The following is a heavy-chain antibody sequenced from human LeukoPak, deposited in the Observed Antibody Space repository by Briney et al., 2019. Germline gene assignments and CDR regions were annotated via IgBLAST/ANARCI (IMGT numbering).Heavy chain of an antibody. CDR1: GFTFSSYE. D-gene: IGHD3-10*02. CDR3: AELGITMIGGV. V-gene: IGHV3-48*03. Sequence: GGSLRLSCAASGFTFSSYEMNWARQAPGKGLEWVSYISSSGSTIYYADSVKGRFTISRDNAKNSLYLQMNSLRAEDTAVYYCAELGITMIGGVWGKGTTVTISS. CDR2: ISSSGSTI. J-gene: IGHJ6*04.